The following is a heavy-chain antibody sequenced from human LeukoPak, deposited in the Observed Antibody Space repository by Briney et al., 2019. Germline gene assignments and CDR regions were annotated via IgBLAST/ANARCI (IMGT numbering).Heavy chain of an antibody. D-gene: IGHD6-13*01. CDR1: GYTFTEYY. V-gene: IGHV1-2*02. Sequence: ASVKVSCKPSGYTFTEYYMHWLRQAPGQGPEWMGWINPNSGGTNYAQKFQGRVTMTRDTSISTAYMELSRLRYDDTAVYYCASIQDTAAAGIDYWGQGTLVTVSS. J-gene: IGHJ4*02. CDR3: ASIQDTAAAGIDY. CDR2: INPNSGGT.